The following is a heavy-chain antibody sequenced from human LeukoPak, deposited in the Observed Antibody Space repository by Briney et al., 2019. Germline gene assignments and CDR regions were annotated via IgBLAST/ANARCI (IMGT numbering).Heavy chain of an antibody. CDR3: ARVDVKQDVGWFDP. CDR2: IIPILGIA. J-gene: IGHJ5*02. V-gene: IGHV1-69*10. Sequence: GAAVKVSCQASGGTFSSYAISWVRQAPGQGLEWMGGIIPILGIADYAQKFQGRVTITADKSTSTAYMELRSLRSEDTAVYFCARVDVKQDVGWFDPWGQGTLVTASS. CDR1: GGTFSSYA. D-gene: IGHD1/OR15-1a*01.